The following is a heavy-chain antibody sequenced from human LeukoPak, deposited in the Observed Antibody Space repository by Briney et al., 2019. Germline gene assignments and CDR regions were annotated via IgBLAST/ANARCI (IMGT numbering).Heavy chain of an antibody. J-gene: IGHJ4*02. Sequence: GGSLRLSCAASGFTISNNYMNWVRQAPGKGLEWVSVIYSGGTTHYADSVKGRFTISRDNSKNTLSLQMNRLRAEDTAVYYCATESYSSYWAPLDYWGQGTPVAVSS. CDR2: IYSGGTT. CDR3: ATESYSSYWAPLDY. D-gene: IGHD5-12*01. CDR1: GFTISNNY. V-gene: IGHV3-53*01.